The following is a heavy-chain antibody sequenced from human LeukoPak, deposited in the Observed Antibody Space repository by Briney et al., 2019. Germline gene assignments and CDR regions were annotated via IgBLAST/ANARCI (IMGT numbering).Heavy chain of an antibody. D-gene: IGHD3-10*01. V-gene: IGHV3-48*01. CDR2: ISSSSSTI. Sequence: GGSLRLSCAASGFTFSSYSMNWVRQAPGKGLEWVSYISSSSSTIYYADSVKGRFTISRDNSKNTLYLQMNSLGAEDTAVYYCARDGAGYYYYMDVWGKGTTVTVSS. CDR3: ARDGAGYYYYMDV. CDR1: GFTFSSYS. J-gene: IGHJ6*03.